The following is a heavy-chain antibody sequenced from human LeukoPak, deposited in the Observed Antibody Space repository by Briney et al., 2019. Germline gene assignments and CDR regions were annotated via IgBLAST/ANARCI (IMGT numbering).Heavy chain of an antibody. CDR3: AKVDIFLSYYFDY. D-gene: IGHD3-9*01. J-gene: IGHJ4*02. CDR1: GFTFSTYG. V-gene: IGHV3-23*01. Sequence: GGSLRLSCAASGFTFSTYGMSWVRQAPGKGLEWVSAISGSGGSTYYADSVKGRFTISRDNSKNTLYLQMNSLRAEDTAVYYCAKVDIFLSYYFDYWGQGTLVTVSS. CDR2: ISGSGGST.